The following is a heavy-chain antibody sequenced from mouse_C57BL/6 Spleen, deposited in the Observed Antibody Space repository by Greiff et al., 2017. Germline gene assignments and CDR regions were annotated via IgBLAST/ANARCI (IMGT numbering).Heavy chain of an antibody. Sequence: QVQLKESGAELVKPGASVKMSCKASGYTFTTYPIEWMKQNHGKSLEWIGNFHPYNDDTKYNEKFKGKATLTVEKSSSTVYLELSRLTSDDSAVYYCARADYDGYYEFAYWGQGTLVTVSA. CDR1: GYTFTTYP. CDR3: ARADYDGYYEFAY. J-gene: IGHJ3*01. CDR2: FHPYNDDT. V-gene: IGHV1-47*01. D-gene: IGHD2-3*01.